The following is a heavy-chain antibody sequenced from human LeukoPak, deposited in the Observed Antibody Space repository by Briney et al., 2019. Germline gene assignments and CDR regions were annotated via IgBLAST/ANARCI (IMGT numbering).Heavy chain of an antibody. CDR2: ISGSGGST. V-gene: IGHV3-23*01. CDR1: RFTFSSYA. J-gene: IGHJ6*02. D-gene: IGHD2-15*01. CDR3: ANYIQRPPGMDV. Sequence: GGSLRISGAAPRFTFSSYAMYGVPQAPGKGLGWVSGISGSGGSTYCADSVKGRFTISTDNSKNTVYLQMNSLRAEDTALYFCANYIQRPPGMDVWGQGTMVTVSS.